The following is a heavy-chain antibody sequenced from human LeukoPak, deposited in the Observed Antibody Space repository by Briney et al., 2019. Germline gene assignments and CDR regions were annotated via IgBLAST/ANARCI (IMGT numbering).Heavy chain of an antibody. J-gene: IGHJ4*02. Sequence: SETLSLTCTVSGGSISSGSYYWSWIRQPAGKGLEWIGRIYTSGSTNYNPSLKSRVTISVDTSKNQFSLKLSSVTAADTAVYYCASGGSMTTVTTSDYWGQGTLVTVSS. CDR2: IYTSGST. CDR3: ASGGSMTTVTTSDY. CDR1: GGSISSGSYY. V-gene: IGHV4-61*02. D-gene: IGHD4-17*01.